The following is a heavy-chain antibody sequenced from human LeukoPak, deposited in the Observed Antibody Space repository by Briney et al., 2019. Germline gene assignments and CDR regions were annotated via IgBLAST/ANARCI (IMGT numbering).Heavy chain of an antibody. Sequence: GESLKISCKGSGYRFTSYWIGWVRQMPGKGLEWMGIIYPGDSDTSYSPSFQGQVTISADKSISTAYLQWSSLKASDTAMYYCARLGCSSTSCYTWGDDAFDIWGQGTMVTVSS. V-gene: IGHV5-51*01. J-gene: IGHJ3*02. D-gene: IGHD2-2*02. CDR1: GYRFTSYW. CDR3: ARLGCSSTSCYTWGDDAFDI. CDR2: IYPGDSDT.